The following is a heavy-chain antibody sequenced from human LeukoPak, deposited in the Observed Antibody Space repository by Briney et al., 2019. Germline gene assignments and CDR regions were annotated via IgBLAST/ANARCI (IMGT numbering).Heavy chain of an antibody. Sequence: SETLSLTCTVSGGSISSGGYYWSWIRQHPGKGLEWIGYIYYSGSTYYNPSLKSRVTISVDTSKNQFSLKLSSVTAADTALYYCARDCGGGAPCFDYCGQGTLVTVSS. J-gene: IGHJ4*02. CDR2: IYYSGST. D-gene: IGHD3-16*01. V-gene: IGHV4-31*03. CDR3: ARDCGGGAPCFDY. CDR1: GGSISSGGYY.